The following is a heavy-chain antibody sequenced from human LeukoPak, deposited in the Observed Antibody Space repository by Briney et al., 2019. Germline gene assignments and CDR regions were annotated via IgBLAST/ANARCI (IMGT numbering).Heavy chain of an antibody. D-gene: IGHD3-10*01. Sequence: GASVTVSFKASGYTFTGYYMHWVRQAPGQGLEWMGWINPNSGGTNYAQKFQGRVTITRDTSIRTAYMELSRLTSDDTAVYYCARNIWFGESADAFDIWGQGTMVTVSS. CDR2: INPNSGGT. V-gene: IGHV1-2*02. J-gene: IGHJ3*02. CDR1: GYTFTGYY. CDR3: ARNIWFGESADAFDI.